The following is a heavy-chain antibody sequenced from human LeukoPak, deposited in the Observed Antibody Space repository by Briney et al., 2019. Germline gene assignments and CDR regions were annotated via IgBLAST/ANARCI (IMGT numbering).Heavy chain of an antibody. CDR1: GGTFSSYA. D-gene: IGHD2-15*01. J-gene: IGHJ3*02. V-gene: IGHV1-69*04. Sequence: ASVKVSCKASGGTFSSYAISWVRQAPGQGLEWMGRIIPILGIANYAQKFQGRVTITADESTSTAYMELSSLRSEDTAVYYCARVGYCSGGSCYSGAFDIWGQGTMVTVSS. CDR3: ARVGYCSGGSCYSGAFDI. CDR2: IIPILGIA.